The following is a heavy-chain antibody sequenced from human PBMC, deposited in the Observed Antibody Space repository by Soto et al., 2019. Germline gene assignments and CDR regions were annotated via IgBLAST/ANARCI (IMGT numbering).Heavy chain of an antibody. CDR2: IYSGGST. CDR3: ARDIAGYSSSWYAFDI. Sequence: GGSLRLSCAASGFTVSSNYMSWVRQAPGKGLEWVSVIYSGGSTYYADSVKGRFTISRDNSKNTLYLQMNSLRAEDTAVYYCARDIAGYSSSWYAFDIWGQGTMVTVSS. V-gene: IGHV3-66*02. CDR1: GFTVSSNY. J-gene: IGHJ3*02. D-gene: IGHD6-13*01.